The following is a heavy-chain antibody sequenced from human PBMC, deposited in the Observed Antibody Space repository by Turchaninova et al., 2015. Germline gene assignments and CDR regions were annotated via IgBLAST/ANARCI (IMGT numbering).Heavy chain of an antibody. J-gene: IGHJ4*02. V-gene: IGHV3-15*01. D-gene: IGHD2-15*01. CDR2: IKSKTDGGTT. CDR1: GFPFSNAG. CDR3: TTGQPVVVAATLFDY. Sequence: VPLVECGGGWVRPGGCAGSPGGGWGFPFSNAGRRWGLQAAGKGLEWVGRIKSKTDGGTTDYDAPVKGRFTISRDDSKNTRYLQMNSLKTEDTAVYYCTTGQPVVVAATLFDYWGQGTLVTVSS.